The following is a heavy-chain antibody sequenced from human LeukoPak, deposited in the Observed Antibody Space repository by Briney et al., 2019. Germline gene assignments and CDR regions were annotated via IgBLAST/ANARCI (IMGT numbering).Heavy chain of an antibody. CDR1: GFTLWSHS. J-gene: IGHJ4*02. V-gene: IGHV3-48*04. D-gene: IGHD3-9*01. Sequence: GGSLRLSYAASGFTLWSHSMNCVPHAPGKGLEGGSYISSSGDIIYYADSVKGRLTISRDNAQNSLYLQINSLRVHDTAVYHCARSLDTDYWGQGTLVTVSS. CDR2: ISSSGDII. CDR3: ARSLDTDY.